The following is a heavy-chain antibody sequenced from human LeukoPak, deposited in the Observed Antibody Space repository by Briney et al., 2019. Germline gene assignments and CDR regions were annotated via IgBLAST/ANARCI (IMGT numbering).Heavy chain of an antibody. D-gene: IGHD4-23*01. Sequence: SETLPLTCTISGGSISSNSHHWGWIRQSPGKGLEWIGSIYNGRTIFYNPSLNGRVTISVVPSKDQFTLQLNSVTAADTAVYYCVRHDGRSGGTMGALGSWGQGSLVTVSS. J-gene: IGHJ5*02. CDR1: GGSISSNSHH. CDR3: VRHDGRSGGTMGALGS. CDR2: IYNGRTI. V-gene: IGHV4-39*01.